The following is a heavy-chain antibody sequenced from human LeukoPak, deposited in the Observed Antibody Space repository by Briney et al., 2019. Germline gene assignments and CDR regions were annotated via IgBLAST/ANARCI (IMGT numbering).Heavy chain of an antibody. J-gene: IGHJ4*02. CDR3: ASQWWGHGMGD. D-gene: IGHD2-8*01. CDR1: GGSISSSSYY. V-gene: IGHV4-39*07. CDR2: IYYSGST. Sequence: PSETLSLTCTVSGGSISSSSYYWGWIRQPPGKGLEWIGSIYYSGSTYYNPSLKSRVTISVDTSKNQFSLKLSSVTAADTAVYYCASQWWGHGMGDWGQGTLVTVSS.